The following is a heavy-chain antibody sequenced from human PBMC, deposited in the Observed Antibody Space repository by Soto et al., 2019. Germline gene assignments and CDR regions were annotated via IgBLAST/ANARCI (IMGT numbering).Heavy chain of an antibody. V-gene: IGHV3-33*01. Sequence: QVQLVESGGGVVQPGRSLRLSCAASGFTFSSYGMHWVRQAPGKGLEWVAVIWYDGSNKYYADSVKGRFTISRDNSKNTLYRQMNRLRAEDTAVYYCAREGYYYDSSGDYPLFDYWGQGPLVTVSS. J-gene: IGHJ4*02. CDR2: IWYDGSNK. CDR3: AREGYYYDSSGDYPLFDY. D-gene: IGHD3-22*01. CDR1: GFTFSSYG.